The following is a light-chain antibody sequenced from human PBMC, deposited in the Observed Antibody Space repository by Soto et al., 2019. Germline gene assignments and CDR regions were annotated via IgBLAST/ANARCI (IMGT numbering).Light chain of an antibody. J-gene: IGLJ2*01. CDR2: SNN. Sequence: QSVLTQPPSASGTPGPRVTISCSGSSFNVGGNTVNWYQQVTGTAPKFLINSNNQRPSGVPDRFSGSKSGTSASLAISGLQSEDEADYYCATWDDSLNGVVFGGGTKVTVL. CDR1: SFNVGGNT. V-gene: IGLV1-44*01. CDR3: ATWDDSLNGVV.